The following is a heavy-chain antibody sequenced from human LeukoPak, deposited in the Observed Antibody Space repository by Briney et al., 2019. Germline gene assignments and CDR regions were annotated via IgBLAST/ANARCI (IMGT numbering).Heavy chain of an antibody. V-gene: IGHV4-34*01. Sequence: SETLSLTCAVYGGSFSGYYWSWIRQPPGKGLEWIGEINHSGSTNYNPSLKSRVTISVDTSKNQFSLKLSSVTAADTAVYYCAGTTRATAYSSSWYDPPRKYFQHWGQGTLVTVSS. CDR1: GGSFSGYY. J-gene: IGHJ1*01. D-gene: IGHD6-13*01. CDR3: AGTTRATAYSSSWYDPPRKYFQH. CDR2: INHSGST.